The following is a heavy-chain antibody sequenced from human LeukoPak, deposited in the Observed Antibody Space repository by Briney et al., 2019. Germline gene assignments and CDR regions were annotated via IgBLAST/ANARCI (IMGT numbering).Heavy chain of an antibody. Sequence: SQTLSLTCAVSGGSISSGGYSWSWLRQPPGKGLEWIGYIYHSGSTYYNPSLKSRVTISVDRSKNQFSLKLSSVTAADTAVYYCARAVATVTYYFDYWGQGTLVTVSS. J-gene: IGHJ4*02. CDR1: GGSISSGGYS. V-gene: IGHV4-30-2*01. CDR3: ARAVATVTYYFDY. D-gene: IGHD4-17*01. CDR2: IYHSGST.